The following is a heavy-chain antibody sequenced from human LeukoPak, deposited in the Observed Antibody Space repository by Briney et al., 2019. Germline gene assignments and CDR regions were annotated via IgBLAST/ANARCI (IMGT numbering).Heavy chain of an antibody. CDR2: ISSVSTYI. J-gene: IGHJ4*02. V-gene: IGHV3-21*01. CDR1: GFTFSGYS. Sequence: PGGSLRLSCAASGFTFSGYSINWVRQAPGKGLEWVSSISSVSTYIYYADSVKGRFSISRDNAKNSLYLHMNSLRAEDTAVYYCARDFLRRVVVTAIPGYWGQGTLVTVSS. D-gene: IGHD2-21*02. CDR3: ARDFLRRVVVTAIPGY.